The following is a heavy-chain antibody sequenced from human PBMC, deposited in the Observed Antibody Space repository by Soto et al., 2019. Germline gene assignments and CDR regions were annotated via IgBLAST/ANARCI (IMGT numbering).Heavy chain of an antibody. CDR1: GYTFSDYY. V-gene: IGHV1-2*02. CDR2: ISPNNGAT. Sequence: ASVKVSCKASGYTFSDYYMHWVRQAPGQGLECMGWISPNNGATNYAQKFQDRVTMTRDASITTAYMELSRLRSDDKAVYYCARGGEFCSTGSCNSSLGDAFDVWGQGTTVTVSS. J-gene: IGHJ3*01. CDR3: ARGGEFCSTGSCNSSLGDAFDV. D-gene: IGHD2-15*01.